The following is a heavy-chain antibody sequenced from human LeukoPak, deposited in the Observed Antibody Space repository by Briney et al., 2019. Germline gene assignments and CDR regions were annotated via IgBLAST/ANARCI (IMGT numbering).Heavy chain of an antibody. CDR2: INHSGGT. V-gene: IGHV4-34*01. CDR3: ARIRYSSSQYFDY. Sequence: SETLSLTCAVYGGSFSGYYWSWIRQPPGKGLEWIGEINHSGGTNYNPSLKSRVTISVDTSKNQFSLKLSSVTAADTAVYYCARIRYSSSQYFDYWGQGTLVTVSS. D-gene: IGHD6-6*01. J-gene: IGHJ4*02. CDR1: GGSFSGYY.